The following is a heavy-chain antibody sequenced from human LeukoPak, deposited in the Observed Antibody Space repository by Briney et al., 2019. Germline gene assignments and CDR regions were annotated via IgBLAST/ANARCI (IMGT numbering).Heavy chain of an antibody. CDR2: INPNSGAT. V-gene: IGHV1-2*02. Sequence: GASVKVSCKASGYTFTDYYVHWVRQAPGQGLEWMGWINPNSGATDYAQRFQDRVTVTRDTSISTAYMEFSSLRSDDTAVYYCARKMEYSYIDYWGQGSLVTVSS. D-gene: IGHD5-18*01. CDR1: GYTFTDYY. J-gene: IGHJ4*02. CDR3: ARKMEYSYIDY.